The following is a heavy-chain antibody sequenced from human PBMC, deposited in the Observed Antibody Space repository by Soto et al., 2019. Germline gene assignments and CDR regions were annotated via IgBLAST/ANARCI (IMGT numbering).Heavy chain of an antibody. CDR3: EGGDVKLVRR. D-gene: IGHD3-10*01. Sequence: PSETLSLTCTVSDSFVSNYYWSWIRQPPGKGLEFIGYMPYIGTTKYNPSLKSRVTTSVDTSKRQISLKLYSVTAADTAVYYCEGGDVKLVRRWSQGTTVTVSS. CDR1: DSFVSNYY. CDR2: MPYIGTT. J-gene: IGHJ6*02. V-gene: IGHV4-59*02.